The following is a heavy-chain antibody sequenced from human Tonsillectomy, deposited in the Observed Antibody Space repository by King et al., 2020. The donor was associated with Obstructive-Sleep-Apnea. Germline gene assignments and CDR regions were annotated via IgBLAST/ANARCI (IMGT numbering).Heavy chain of an antibody. V-gene: IGHV4-4*02. Sequence: VQLQESGPGLLKPSGTLSLTCAVSGDSFSGDKWWSWVRQPPGQGLEWIGEIHRSGVTNYNAALKSRVTISLDNSRNQFSLRLTSVTAADTAVYYCVKHGFFSLEYWGQGTLATVSS. CDR2: IHRSGVT. D-gene: IGHD3-10*01. CDR3: VKHGFFSLEY. CDR1: GDSFSGDKW. J-gene: IGHJ4*02.